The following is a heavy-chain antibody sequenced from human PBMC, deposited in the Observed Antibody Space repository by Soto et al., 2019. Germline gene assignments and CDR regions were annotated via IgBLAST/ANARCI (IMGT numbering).Heavy chain of an antibody. D-gene: IGHD2-8*02. Sequence: PSDTLSLTCTVYGGSISSYYWSWIRQPPGKGLEWIGYIYYSGSTNYNPSLKSRVTISVDTSKNQFSLKLTSVTAADTAVYYCARDKITGLFDYWGQGTLVTVSS. V-gene: IGHV4-59*12. J-gene: IGHJ4*02. CDR3: ARDKITGLFDY. CDR2: IYYSGST. CDR1: GGSISSYY.